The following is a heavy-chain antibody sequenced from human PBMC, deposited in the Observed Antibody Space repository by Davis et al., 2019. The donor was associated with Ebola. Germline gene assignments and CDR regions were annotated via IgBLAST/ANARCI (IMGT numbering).Heavy chain of an antibody. CDR2: ISSSSSYI. J-gene: IGHJ4*02. Sequence: GGSLRLSCAASGFTFSIYGMNWVRQAPGKGLEWVSSISSSSSYIYQADSVKGRFTISRDNAKNSLYLQMNSLKTEDTAVYYCTSAQPDYWGQGTLVTVSS. CDR3: TSAQPDY. CDR1: GFTFSIYG. V-gene: IGHV3-21*04. D-gene: IGHD1-14*01.